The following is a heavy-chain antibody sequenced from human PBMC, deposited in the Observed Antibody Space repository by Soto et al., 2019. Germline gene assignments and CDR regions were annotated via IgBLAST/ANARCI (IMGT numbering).Heavy chain of an antibody. D-gene: IGHD3-3*01. CDR1: GGTFSSYA. V-gene: IGHV1-69*12. J-gene: IGHJ6*02. CDR2: IIPIFGTA. CDR3: AIDIDFWSGYGMDF. Sequence: QVQLVQSGAEVKKPGSSVKVSCKASGGTFSSYAISWVRQAPGQGLEWMGGIIPIFGTANSAQKFQGRVTSTADGSTGTAYMELSSLRCEDTAVYYCAIDIDFWSGYGMDFWGQGTTVTVSS.